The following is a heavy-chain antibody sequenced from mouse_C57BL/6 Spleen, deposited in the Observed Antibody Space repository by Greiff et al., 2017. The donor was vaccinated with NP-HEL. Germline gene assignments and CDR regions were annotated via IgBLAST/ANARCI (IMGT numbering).Heavy chain of an antibody. CDR1: GFNIKDYY. CDR3: ASNYGSSSYYYAMDY. D-gene: IGHD1-1*01. Sequence: EVQLQQSGAELVKPGASVKLSCTASGFNIKDYYMHWVKQRTEQGLEWIGRIDPEDGETKYAQKFQGKATITADTSSNTAYLQLSSLTSEDTAVYYCASNYGSSSYYYAMDYWGQGTSVTVSS. CDR2: IDPEDGET. J-gene: IGHJ4*01. V-gene: IGHV14-2*01.